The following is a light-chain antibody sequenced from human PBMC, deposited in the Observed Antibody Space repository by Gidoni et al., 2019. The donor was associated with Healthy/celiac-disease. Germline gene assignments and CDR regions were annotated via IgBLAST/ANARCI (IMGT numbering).Light chain of an antibody. CDR2: GAS. V-gene: IGKV3-15*01. CDR3: QQYNNWPPYT. J-gene: IGKJ2*01. Sequence: VLTQTPATLSVSPGELATLSCRASQRVSSNLAWYQQKPGQAPRLLIYGASTRATGIPARFSGSGSGTEFTLTISSLQSEDFAVYYCQQYNNWPPYTFGQGTKLEIK. CDR1: QRVSSN.